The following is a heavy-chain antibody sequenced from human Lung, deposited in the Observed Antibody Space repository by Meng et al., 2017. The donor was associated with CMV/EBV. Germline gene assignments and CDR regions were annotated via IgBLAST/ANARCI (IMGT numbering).Heavy chain of an antibody. CDR2: IKQDGSEK. Sequence: LXLTXAASGFTFSSYWMSWVRQAPGKGLEWVANIKQDGSEKYYVDSVKGRFTISRDNAKNSLYLQMNSLRAEDTAVYYCARVSTFSGWYFDLWGRGTLVTVSS. J-gene: IGHJ2*01. D-gene: IGHD2/OR15-2a*01. CDR1: GFTFSSYW. CDR3: ARVSTFSGWYFDL. V-gene: IGHV3-7*01.